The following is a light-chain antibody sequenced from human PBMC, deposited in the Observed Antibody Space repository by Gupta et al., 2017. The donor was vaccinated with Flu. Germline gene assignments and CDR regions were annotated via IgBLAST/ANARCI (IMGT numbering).Light chain of an antibody. CDR3: SSYTDANTVVV. CDR1: SSDIGGYDY. CDR2: EVS. V-gene: IGLV2-14*01. J-gene: IGLJ2*01. Sequence: IAISCTGTSSDIGGYDYVSWYQQHPGKAPKRMLVEVSRRPAGSSDRFSGYRFGNTASLIISGLLAEDEAFYYCSSYTDANTVVVFGGGTKLTVL.